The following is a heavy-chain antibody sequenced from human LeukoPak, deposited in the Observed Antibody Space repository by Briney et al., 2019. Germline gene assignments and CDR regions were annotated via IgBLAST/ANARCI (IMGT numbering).Heavy chain of an antibody. D-gene: IGHD3-10*01. CDR1: GFTSSSYG. CDR2: ISYDGSNK. J-gene: IGHJ4*02. V-gene: IGHV3-30*03. CDR3: ARDFYGSGSYYNH. Sequence: GGSLRLSCAASGFTSSSYGMHWVRQAPGKGLEWVAVISYDGSNKYYADSVKGRFTISRDNSKNTLYLQMNSLRAEDTAVYYCARDFYGSGSYYNHWGQGTLVTVSS.